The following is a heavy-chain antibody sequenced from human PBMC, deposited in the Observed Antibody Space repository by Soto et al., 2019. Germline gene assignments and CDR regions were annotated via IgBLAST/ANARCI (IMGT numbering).Heavy chain of an antibody. CDR3: ARGERVPSYSSSWYYYYGMDV. D-gene: IGHD6-13*01. V-gene: IGHV1-46*01. CDR1: GYTFTSYY. J-gene: IGHJ6*02. CDR2: INPSGGST. Sequence: ASVKVSCKASGYTFTSYYMHWVRQAPGQGLEWMGIINPSGGSTSYAQKFQGRVTMTRDTSTSTVYMELSSLRSEDTAVYYCARGERVPSYSSSWYYYYGMDVWGQGTTVTVSS.